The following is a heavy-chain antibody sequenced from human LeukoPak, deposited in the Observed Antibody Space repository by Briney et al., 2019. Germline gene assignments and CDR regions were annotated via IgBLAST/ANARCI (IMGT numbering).Heavy chain of an antibody. CDR1: GDSFGSYH. Sequence: SETLSLTCTISGDSFGSYHWNWIRQPAGKGLEWIGRIYATGITLYDPSLNSRVTMSVDTSRNQFSLKLTSLTAADTAVYYCARGDSGGATRFDYWGQGTLVTVSS. CDR3: ARGDSGGATRFDY. D-gene: IGHD2-15*01. V-gene: IGHV4-4*07. J-gene: IGHJ4*02. CDR2: IYATGIT.